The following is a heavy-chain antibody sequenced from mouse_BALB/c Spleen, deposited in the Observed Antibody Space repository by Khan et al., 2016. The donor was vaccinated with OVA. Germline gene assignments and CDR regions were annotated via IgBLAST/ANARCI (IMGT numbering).Heavy chain of an antibody. V-gene: IGHV5-6*02. D-gene: IGHD1-1*01. J-gene: IGHJ3*01. Sequence: EVRLVESGGDLVEPGGSLKLSCAASGFTFSTYGMSWVRQTPDKRLKWVATISTGGHYTYSPDSVRGRFTISRDNAKNTLYLQMTSLKSDDTAMFYCARLAYYYDSEGFAYWGQGTLVTVSA. CDR2: ISTGGHYT. CDR1: GFTFSTYG. CDR3: ARLAYYYDSEGFAY.